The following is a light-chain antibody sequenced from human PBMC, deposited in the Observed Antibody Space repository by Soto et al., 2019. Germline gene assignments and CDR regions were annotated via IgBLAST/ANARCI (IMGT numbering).Light chain of an antibody. Sequence: DIKMTQSPSSLSASVGDRVTITCRASRIINIFLNWYQQKPGKAPNLLIYAASSLRSGVPSRFSGSGSGTGFTLTISRLQPEDFATYYCQQSYTTPWTFGQGSIVDIK. J-gene: IGKJ1*01. CDR2: AAS. CDR3: QQSYTTPWT. CDR1: RIINIF. V-gene: IGKV1-39*01.